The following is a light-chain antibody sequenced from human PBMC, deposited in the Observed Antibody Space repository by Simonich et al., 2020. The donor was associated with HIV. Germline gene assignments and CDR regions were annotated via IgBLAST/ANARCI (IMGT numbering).Light chain of an antibody. CDR1: SSDVGDYNF. V-gene: IGLV2-11*01. CDR2: DVS. J-gene: IGLJ2*01. CDR3: CSYAGSHTFV. Sequence: QSALTQPRSVSGSPGQSVTISCTGTSSDVGDYNFVSWHHQHPGKAPKLMIYDVSKRPSGVPDRFSGSKSGNTASLTISGLQAEDEADYYCCSYAGSHTFVFGGGTKLTVL.